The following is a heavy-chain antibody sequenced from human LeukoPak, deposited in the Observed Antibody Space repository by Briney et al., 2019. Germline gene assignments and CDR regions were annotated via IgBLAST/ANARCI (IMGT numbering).Heavy chain of an antibody. V-gene: IGHV3-23*01. CDR3: AKNIGGFDY. CDR2: FSASDGSR. CDR1: GFIFSSYG. Sequence: PGGSLRLSCEASGFIFSSYGMSWVRQAPGEGLEWVSGFSASDGSRYYADSVKGRFTISRDNSKNTLYLQMNSLRAEDTAVYYCAKNIGGFDYWGQGTLVTVSS. D-gene: IGHD4-23*01. J-gene: IGHJ4*02.